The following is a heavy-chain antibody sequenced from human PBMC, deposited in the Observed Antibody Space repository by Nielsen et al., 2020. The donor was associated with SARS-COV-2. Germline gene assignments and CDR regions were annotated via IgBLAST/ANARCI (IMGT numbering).Heavy chain of an antibody. CDR3: ARGWYRYWFDY. CDR1: GFTFSSYA. CDR2: ISGSGGST. V-gene: IGHV3-23*01. Sequence: GESLKISCAASGFTFSSYAMSWVRQAPGKGLEWVSAISGSGGSTYYADSVKGRFTISRDNSKNTLYLQMNSLRAEDTAVYYCARGWYRYWFDYWGQGTLVTVSS. J-gene: IGHJ4*02. D-gene: IGHD6-19*01.